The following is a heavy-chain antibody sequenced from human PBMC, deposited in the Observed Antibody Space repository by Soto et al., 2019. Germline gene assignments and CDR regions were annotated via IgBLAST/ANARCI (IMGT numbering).Heavy chain of an antibody. CDR1: GFTFSSYW. Sequence: GGSLRLSCAASGFTFSSYWMSWVRQAPGKGLEWVANIKQDGSEKYYVDSVKGRFTISRDNAKNSLYLQMNSLRAEDTAVHYCARAGWYCSGGSCFDYWGQGTLVTVSS. J-gene: IGHJ4*02. D-gene: IGHD2-15*01. V-gene: IGHV3-7*01. CDR2: IKQDGSEK. CDR3: ARAGWYCSGGSCFDY.